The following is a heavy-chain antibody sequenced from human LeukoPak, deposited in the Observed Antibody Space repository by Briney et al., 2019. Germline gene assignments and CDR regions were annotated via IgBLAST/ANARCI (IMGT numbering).Heavy chain of an antibody. V-gene: IGHV4-34*01. CDR2: INHSGST. Sequence: ESSETLSLTCAVYGGSFSGYYWSWIRQPPGKGLERIGEINHSGSTNYNPSLKSRVTISVDTSKNQFSLKLSSVTAADTALYYCARTCSGGSCYSGGSDYWGQGTLVTVSS. CDR3: ARTCSGGSCYSGGSDY. D-gene: IGHD2-15*01. J-gene: IGHJ4*02. CDR1: GGSFSGYY.